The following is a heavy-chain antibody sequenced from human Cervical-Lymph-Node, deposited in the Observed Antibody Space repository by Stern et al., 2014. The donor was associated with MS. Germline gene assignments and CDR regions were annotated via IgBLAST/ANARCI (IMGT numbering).Heavy chain of an antibody. J-gene: IGHJ5*02. V-gene: IGHV4-59*01. Sequence: QLQLQESGPGLVKPSETLSLNCTVSGGSISSYYWSWIRQPPGKGLEWIGYIYYSGSTNYNPSLKSRVTITVATSKKQFTLKRSSVTAADTAVYYCARGATQAFDPWGQGTLVTVSS. CDR3: ARGATQAFDP. CDR1: GGSISSYY. CDR2: IYYSGST.